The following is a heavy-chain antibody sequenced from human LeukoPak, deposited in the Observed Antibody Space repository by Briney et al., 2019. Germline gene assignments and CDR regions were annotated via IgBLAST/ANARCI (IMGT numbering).Heavy chain of an antibody. CDR3: AIRAYFYDASGHLNDN. J-gene: IGHJ4*02. Sequence: PSETLSLTCTVSGGSISSDSYYWGWIRQPPGKRLEWIGGIYYSGSPFHTPSLRSRVTMSVDTSKNQFALKLSSVTAADTAVYYCAIRAYFYDASGHLNDNWGQGTLVTVSS. D-gene: IGHD3-22*01. CDR2: IYYSGSP. CDR1: GGSISSDSYY. V-gene: IGHV4-39*01.